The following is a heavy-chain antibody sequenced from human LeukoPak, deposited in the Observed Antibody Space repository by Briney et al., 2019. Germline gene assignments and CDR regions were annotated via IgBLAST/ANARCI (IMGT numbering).Heavy chain of an antibody. CDR2: IIPIFGTA. CDR3: ARDRGCSSTSCYNRRLDSSSWYPYYYYMDV. D-gene: IGHD2-2*02. Sequence: SVKVSCKASGGTFSSYAISWVRQAPGQGLEWMGGIIPIFGTANYAQKFQGRVTITADESTSTAYMELSSLRSEDTAVYYCARDRGCSSTSCYNRRLDSSSWYPYYYYMDVWGKGTTVTVSS. V-gene: IGHV1-69*13. CDR1: GGTFSSYA. J-gene: IGHJ6*03.